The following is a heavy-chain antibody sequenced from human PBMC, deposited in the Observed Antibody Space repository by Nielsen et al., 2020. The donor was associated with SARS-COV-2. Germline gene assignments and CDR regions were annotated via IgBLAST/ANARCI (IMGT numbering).Heavy chain of an antibody. CDR1: GYTFTSYG. V-gene: IGHV1-18*01. D-gene: IGHD4-17*01. J-gene: IGHJ5*02. CDR3: ASAVTRENWFDP. Sequence: ASVKVSCKASGYTFTSYGISWVRQAPGQGLEWMGWISAYNGNTNYAQKLQGRVTMTTDTSTSTAYMELRSLRSDDTAVYYCASAVTRENWFDPWSPATVVPVSS. CDR2: ISAYNGNT.